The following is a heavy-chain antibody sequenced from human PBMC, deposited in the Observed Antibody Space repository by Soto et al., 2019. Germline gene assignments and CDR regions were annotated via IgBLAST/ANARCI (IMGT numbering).Heavy chain of an antibody. V-gene: IGHV4-59*01. CDR3: ARDSTYSSSSIKPYYYHGMDV. D-gene: IGHD6-6*01. Sequence: ETLALAGTVAGGCISSYYCSWMRQPPGEGLEWIGYIYYSGSTNYTPSLKSRVTISVDTSKHQFSLKLSSVTAADTAVYYCARDSTYSSSSIKPYYYHGMDVWGQGTTVT. J-gene: IGHJ6*02. CDR1: GGCISSYY. CDR2: IYYSGST.